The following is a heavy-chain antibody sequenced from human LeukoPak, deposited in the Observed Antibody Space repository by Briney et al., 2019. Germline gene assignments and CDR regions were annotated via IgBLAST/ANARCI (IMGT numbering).Heavy chain of an antibody. CDR2: IYYSGST. CDR3: ARGQGGYFDY. V-gene: IGHV4-39*07. Sequence: SETLSLTCTVSGGSISSSSYYWGWIRQPPGKGLEWIGSIYYSGSTYYNPSLKSRVTISVDTSKNQFSPKLSSVTAADTAVYYCARGQGGYFDYWGQGTLVTVSS. D-gene: IGHD1-26*01. CDR1: GGSISSSSYY. J-gene: IGHJ4*02.